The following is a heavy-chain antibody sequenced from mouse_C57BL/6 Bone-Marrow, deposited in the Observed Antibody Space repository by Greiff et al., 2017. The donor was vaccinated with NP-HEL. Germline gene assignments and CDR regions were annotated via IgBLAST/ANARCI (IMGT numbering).Heavy chain of an antibody. V-gene: IGHV1-69*01. J-gene: IGHJ2*01. CDR3: ARSGYYYGDY. D-gene: IGHD1-1*01. CDR1: GYTFTSYW. CDR2: IDPSDSYT. Sequence: VQLKQPGAELVMPGASVKLSCKASGYTFTSYWMHWVKQRPGHGLEWIGEIDPSDSYTNYNQKFKGKSTLTVDKSSSTAYMQLSSLTSEDSAVYYCARSGYYYGDYWGQGTTLTVSS.